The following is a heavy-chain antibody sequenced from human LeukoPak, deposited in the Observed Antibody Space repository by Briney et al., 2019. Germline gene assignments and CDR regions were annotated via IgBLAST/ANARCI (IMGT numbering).Heavy chain of an antibody. CDR2: SRNKAESYTT. CDR3: ARVSSASHSFDY. D-gene: IGHD1-26*01. J-gene: IGHJ4*02. CDR1: GFTLSDHY. Sequence: GGSLRLSCAASGFTLSDHYMDWVRQAPGKGLEWVGRSRNKAESYTTEYAASVKGRFTIPRDDSKNSLYLHVNSLKPEDTAVYYCARVSSASHSFDYWGQGALLTVSS. V-gene: IGHV3-72*01.